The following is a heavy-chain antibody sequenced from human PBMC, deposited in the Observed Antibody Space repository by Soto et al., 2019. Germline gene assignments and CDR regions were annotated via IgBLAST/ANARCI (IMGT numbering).Heavy chain of an antibody. V-gene: IGHV5-51*01. Sequence: PGESLKISCKGSGYSFTSYWIGWVRQMPGKGLEWMGIIYPGDSDTRYSPSFQGQVTISADKSISTAYLQWSSLKASDTAMYYCARLTELDYYYYGMDVWGQGTTVTVSS. D-gene: IGHD3-16*01. J-gene: IGHJ6*02. CDR2: IYPGDSDT. CDR1: GYSFTSYW. CDR3: ARLTELDYYYYGMDV.